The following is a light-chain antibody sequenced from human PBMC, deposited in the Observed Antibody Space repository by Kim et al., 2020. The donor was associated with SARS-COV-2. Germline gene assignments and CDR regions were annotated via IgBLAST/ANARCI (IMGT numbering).Light chain of an antibody. Sequence: SSELTQDPAVSVALGQTVRITCQGDSLRSYYASWYQQKPGQAPVLVIYGKNNRPSGIPDRVSGSSSGNTTSLNITGAQAEDEADYYCNSRDSSGNHVVFG. V-gene: IGLV3-19*01. CDR3: NSRDSSGNHVV. CDR1: SLRSYY. J-gene: IGLJ2*01. CDR2: GKN.